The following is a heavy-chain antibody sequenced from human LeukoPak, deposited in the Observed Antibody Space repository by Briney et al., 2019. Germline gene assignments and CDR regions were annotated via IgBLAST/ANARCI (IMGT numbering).Heavy chain of an antibody. D-gene: IGHD6-13*01. CDR1: GFTFDDYG. Sequence: GGSLRLSCAASGFTFDDYGMSWVRQAPGKGLEWVSAISGSGGSTYYADSVKGRFTISRDNSKNTLYLQMNSLRAEDTAVYYCAKTWAGSSWYGNWFDPWGQGTLVTVSS. CDR2: ISGSGGST. J-gene: IGHJ5*02. CDR3: AKTWAGSSWYGNWFDP. V-gene: IGHV3-23*01.